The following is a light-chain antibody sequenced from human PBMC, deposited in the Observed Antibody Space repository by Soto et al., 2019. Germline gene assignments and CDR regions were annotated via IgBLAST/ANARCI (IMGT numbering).Light chain of an antibody. V-gene: IGKV1-9*01. J-gene: IGKJ4*01. Sequence: DIQLTQSPSFLSASVGDRGTITCRASQGITNYLAWYQQKPGKAPNLLIYAASTLQGGVASRFSGSASREYFTLTISRLQAEDFATYYCQQKTSNPLTFGGGTKVEIK. CDR2: AAS. CDR3: QQKTSNPLT. CDR1: QGITNY.